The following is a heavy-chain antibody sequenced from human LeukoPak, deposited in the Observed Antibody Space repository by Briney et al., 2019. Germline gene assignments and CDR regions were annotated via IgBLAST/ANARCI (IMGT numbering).Heavy chain of an antibody. CDR3: VRVAAPAGYYGMDV. CDR2: TYYRSKWYN. CDR1: GDSISSNSAA. D-gene: IGHD6-13*01. J-gene: IGHJ6*01. V-gene: IGHV6-1*01. Sequence: SQTLSLTCAISGDSISSNSAAWNWIRQSPSRGLEWLGMTYYRSKWYNNYSVSVKSRMTINPDTSKNQFSLQLNSVTPEDTAVYYCVRVAAPAGYYGMDVWGQGTTVTVSS.